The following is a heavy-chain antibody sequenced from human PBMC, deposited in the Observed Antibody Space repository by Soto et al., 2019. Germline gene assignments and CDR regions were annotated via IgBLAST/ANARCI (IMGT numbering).Heavy chain of an antibody. Sequence: GGSLRLSCTASGFTFGDYAMSWFRQAPGKGLEWVGFIRSKAYGGTTEYAASVKGRFTISRDDSKSIAYLQMNSLKTEDTAVYYCTRSFHYYGSGSYYKPRMPGAPDYWGQGTLVTVSS. CDR1: GFTFGDYA. J-gene: IGHJ4*02. CDR2: IRSKAYGGTT. CDR3: TRSFHYYGSGSYYKPRMPGAPDY. D-gene: IGHD3-10*01. V-gene: IGHV3-49*03.